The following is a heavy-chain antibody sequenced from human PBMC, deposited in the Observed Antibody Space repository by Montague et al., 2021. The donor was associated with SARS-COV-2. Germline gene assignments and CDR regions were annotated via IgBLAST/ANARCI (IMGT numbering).Heavy chain of an antibody. V-gene: IGHV4-59*13. Sequence: SETLSLTCTVSGGSISPYYWNWIRQPPGKGLEWIGDIYYNGGTNYNPSLKSRVSMSVDTSKNQFSLRLTSVAAADTAVYYCARRALAATFDFWGQGALVTVSS. J-gene: IGHJ4*02. CDR1: GGSISPYY. D-gene: IGHD6-19*01. CDR3: ARRALAATFDF. CDR2: IYYNGGT.